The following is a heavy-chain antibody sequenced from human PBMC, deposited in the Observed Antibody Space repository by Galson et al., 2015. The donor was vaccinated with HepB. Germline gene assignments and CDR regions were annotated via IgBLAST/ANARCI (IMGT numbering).Heavy chain of an antibody. V-gene: IGHV4-34*01. J-gene: IGHJ4*02. CDR3: ARGRRYSGYGSFDY. CDR1: GGSFSGYY. D-gene: IGHD5-12*01. CDR2: INHSGST. Sequence: LSLTCAVYGGSFSGYYWSWIRQPPGKGLEWIGEINHSGSTNYNPSLKSRVTISVDTSKNQFSLKLSSVTAADTAVYYCARGRRYSGYGSFDYWGQGTLVTVSS.